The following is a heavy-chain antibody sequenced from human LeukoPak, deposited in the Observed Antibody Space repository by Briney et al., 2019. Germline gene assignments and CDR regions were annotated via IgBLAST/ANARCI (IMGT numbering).Heavy chain of an antibody. CDR2: ISYDGSNK. J-gene: IGHJ4*02. CDR3: ARLRTEDYYFDY. CDR1: GFTFSSYA. D-gene: IGHD7-27*01. V-gene: IGHV3-30*04. Sequence: TGRSLRLSCAASGFTFSSYAMHWVRQAPGKGLEWVAVISYDGSNKYYADSVKGRFTISRDNSKNTLYLQMNSLRAEDTAVYYCARLRTEDYYFDYWGQGTLVTVSS.